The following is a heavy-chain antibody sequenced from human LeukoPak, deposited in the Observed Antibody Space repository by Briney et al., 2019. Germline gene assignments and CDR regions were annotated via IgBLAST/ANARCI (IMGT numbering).Heavy chain of an antibody. Sequence: ASVKVSCKASGYTFNTSVFSWVRQAPGQGLEWMGWISGHNGDTRYARKFQGRVTMTTDTSTSTVYMDLRSLRSDDTAVYYCARGSPARFYFDLWGQGTLVTVSS. CDR3: ARGSPARFYFDL. V-gene: IGHV1-18*01. J-gene: IGHJ4*02. CDR2: ISGHNGDT. CDR1: GYTFNTSV. D-gene: IGHD6-6*01.